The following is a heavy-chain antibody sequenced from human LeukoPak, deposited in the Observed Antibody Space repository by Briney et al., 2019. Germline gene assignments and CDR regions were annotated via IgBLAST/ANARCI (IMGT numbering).Heavy chain of an antibody. Sequence: GGSLRLSCTASAFSFSTYWMSWVRQAPGKGLEWVANINQDGSEEYYVDSVKGRFTISRDNSKNTLYLQMNSLRAEDTAVYYCAKMGYCSSTSCYTDFDYWGQGTLVTVSS. CDR1: AFSFSTYW. CDR3: AKMGYCSSTSCYTDFDY. J-gene: IGHJ4*02. CDR2: INQDGSEE. V-gene: IGHV3-7*03. D-gene: IGHD2-2*02.